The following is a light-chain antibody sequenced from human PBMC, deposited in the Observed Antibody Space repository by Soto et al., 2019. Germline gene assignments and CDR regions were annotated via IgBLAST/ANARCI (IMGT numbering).Light chain of an antibody. CDR2: DAS. CDR1: QSISSY. J-gene: IGKJ2*01. CDR3: QQRLGYT. Sequence: EVVLTQSPATLSLSPGERATLSCRASQSISSYLAWYQQKPGQAPRLLIYDASNRATGIPARFSGSGSGTDFTLTISSLEPEDFAVYYCQQRLGYTFCQGTNLEIK. V-gene: IGKV3-11*01.